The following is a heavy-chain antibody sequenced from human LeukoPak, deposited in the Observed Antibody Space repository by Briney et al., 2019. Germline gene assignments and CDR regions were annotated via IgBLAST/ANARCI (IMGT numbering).Heavy chain of an antibody. CDR3: ATSNSFVNDY. CDR2: IDTGGSTT. Sequence: PGGSLRLSCAASGFTFSRFWMHWVRQPPGKGLVWVSRIDTGGSTTTYADSVKGRFTISRDNAKNTVYLQINSLRAEDTAVYYCATSNSFVNDYWGQGVLVTVSS. J-gene: IGHJ4*02. V-gene: IGHV3-74*01. D-gene: IGHD5-18*01. CDR1: GFTFSRFW.